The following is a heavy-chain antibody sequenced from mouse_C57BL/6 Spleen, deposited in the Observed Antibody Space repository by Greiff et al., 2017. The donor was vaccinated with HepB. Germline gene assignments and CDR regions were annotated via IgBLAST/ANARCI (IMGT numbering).Heavy chain of an antibody. CDR2: IDPSDSET. D-gene: IGHD3-2*02. J-gene: IGHJ2*01. CDR1: GYTFTSYW. V-gene: IGHV1-52*01. Sequence: QVHVKQPGAELVRPGSSVKLSCKASGYTFTSYWMHWVKQRPIQGLEWIGNIDPSDSETHYNQKFKDKATLTVDKSSSTAYMQLSSLTSEDSAVYYCARRATAQATFDYWGQGTTLTVSS. CDR3: ARRATAQATFDY.